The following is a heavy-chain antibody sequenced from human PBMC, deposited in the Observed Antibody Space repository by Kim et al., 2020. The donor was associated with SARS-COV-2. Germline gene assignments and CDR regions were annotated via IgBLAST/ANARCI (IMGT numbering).Heavy chain of an antibody. J-gene: IGHJ5*02. CDR3: ARDIRGALRGIVVVPAATFDP. D-gene: IGHD2-2*01. CDR2: IYYSGST. V-gene: IGHV4-39*02. Sequence: SETLSLTCTVSGGSISSSSYYWGWIRQPPGKGLEWIGSIYYSGSTSYNPSLKSRVTISVDTSKNQFSLKLSSVTAADTAVYYCARDIRGALRGIVVVPAATFDPWGQGTLVTVSS. CDR1: GGSISSSSYY.